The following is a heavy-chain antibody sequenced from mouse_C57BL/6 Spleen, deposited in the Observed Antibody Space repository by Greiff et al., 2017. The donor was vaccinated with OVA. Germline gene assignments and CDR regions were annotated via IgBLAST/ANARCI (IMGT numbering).Heavy chain of an antibody. V-gene: IGHV1-7*01. J-gene: IGHJ4*01. CDR3: ARSGFNYSYAMDY. CDR2: INPSSGYT. CDR1: GYTFTSYW. D-gene: IGHD2-1*01. Sequence: QVQLKESGAELAKPGASVKLSCKASGYTFTSYWMHWVKQRPGQGLEWIGYINPSSGYTKYNQKFKDKATLTADKSSSTAYMQLSSLTYEDSAVYYCARSGFNYSYAMDYWGQGTSVTVSS.